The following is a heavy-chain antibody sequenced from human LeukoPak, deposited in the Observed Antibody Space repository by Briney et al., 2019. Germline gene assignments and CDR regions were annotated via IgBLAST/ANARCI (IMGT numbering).Heavy chain of an antibody. V-gene: IGHV3-11*01. CDR1: GFTFSDYY. CDR2: ISSGSSTI. D-gene: IGHD3-16*01. Sequence: GGSLRLSCAASGFTFSDYYMSWIRQAPGKGLEWVSYISSGSSTIYYADSVKGRFTISRDNAKNSLYLQMNSLRAEDTAVYYCARTRRYDYVWGSLYYFDYWGQGTLVTVSS. J-gene: IGHJ4*02. CDR3: ARTRRYDYVWGSLYYFDY.